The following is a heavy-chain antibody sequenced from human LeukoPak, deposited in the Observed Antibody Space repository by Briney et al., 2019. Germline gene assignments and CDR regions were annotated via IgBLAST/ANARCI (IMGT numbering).Heavy chain of an antibody. V-gene: IGHV3-30*18. J-gene: IGHJ6*01. CDR2: ISYDGSSK. Sequence: GGSLRLSCAASRFTFSSYGMHWVRQAPGKGLEWMAVISYDGSSKYYADFVKGRFTISRDDSKNNLYLQMNSLRAEDTAVYYCAKEPTPYYNFYGMDVWGQGPRVTVSS. CDR3: AKEPTPYYNFYGMDV. CDR1: RFTFSSYG.